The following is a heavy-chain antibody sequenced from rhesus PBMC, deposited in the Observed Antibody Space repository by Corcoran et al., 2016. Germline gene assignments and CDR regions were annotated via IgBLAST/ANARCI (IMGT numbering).Heavy chain of an antibody. D-gene: IGHD3-3*01. J-gene: IGHJ4*01. CDR2: IYGSGGSN. V-gene: IGHV4S14*01. CDR1: GGSISGYYY. Sequence: QVQLQESGPGLVKPSETLSLTCAVSGGSISGYYYWSWIRQPPGKGLDWIGRIYGSGGSNYLNPSLQMRVTLSVYTSKNQFSLKLSSVTAADTAVYYCASVVLQVLDWLLDPYNPFDYWGQGVLVTVSS. CDR3: ASVVLQVLDWLLDPYNPFDY.